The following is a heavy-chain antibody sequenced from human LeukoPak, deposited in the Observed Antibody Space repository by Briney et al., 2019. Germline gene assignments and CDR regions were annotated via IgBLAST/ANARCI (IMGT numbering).Heavy chain of an antibody. CDR1: GFTFISYN. Sequence: GGSLRLSCAASGFTFISYNMNWVRQAPGKGLEWVSSISSSSSSYKYYADSVKGRFTVSRDNAKDSLYLQMNSLRAEDTAVYYCARGGGGYYYDSSGPAQYWGQGTLVTVSS. CDR2: ISSSSSSYK. V-gene: IGHV3-21*01. J-gene: IGHJ4*02. CDR3: ARGGGGYYYDSSGPAQY. D-gene: IGHD3-22*01.